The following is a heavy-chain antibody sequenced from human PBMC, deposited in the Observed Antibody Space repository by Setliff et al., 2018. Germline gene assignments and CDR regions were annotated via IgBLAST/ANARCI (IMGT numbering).Heavy chain of an antibody. V-gene: IGHV4-59*01. CDR3: AREVGISGYYGRSSHNAFDI. J-gene: IGHJ3*02. Sequence: PSETLSLTCTVSGGSITSYYWSWIRQPPGWGLEWIGFMDYSAITNYNPSLKSRVTMSVDTSNNQFSLKLNSVTAADTAVYYCAREVGISGYYGRSSHNAFDIWGQGTMVTVSS. CDR2: MDYSAIT. D-gene: IGHD3-22*01. CDR1: GGSITSYY.